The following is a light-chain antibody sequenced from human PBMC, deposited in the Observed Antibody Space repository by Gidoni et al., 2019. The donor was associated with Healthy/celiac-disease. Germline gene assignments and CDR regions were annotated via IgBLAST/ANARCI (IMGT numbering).Light chain of an antibody. CDR2: QDS. V-gene: IGLV3-1*01. CDR3: QAWDSSTHV. CDR1: KLGDKY. J-gene: IGLJ1*01. Sequence: SSELTQPPSVSVSPGQTASITCSGHKLGDKYACWYQQKPGQSPVLVIYQDSKRPSGIPERFSGSNSGNTATLTISGTQAMDEADYYCQAWDSSTHVFGTGTKVTVL.